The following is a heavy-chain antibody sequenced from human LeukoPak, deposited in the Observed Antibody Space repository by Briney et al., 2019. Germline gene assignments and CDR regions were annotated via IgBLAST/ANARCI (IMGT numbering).Heavy chain of an antibody. CDR1: GFTVSSNY. J-gene: IGHJ4*02. Sequence: GGSLRLSCAASGFTVSSNYMSWVRQAPGKGLEWVSVIYSGGSTYYADSVKGRFTISRDNSKSTLYIQMNSLRAEDAAVYYCARAKPKNMVRGLIMRRESRYYFDYWGQGTLVTVSS. CDR2: IYSGGST. CDR3: ARAKPKNMVRGLIMRRESRYYFDY. V-gene: IGHV3-53*01. D-gene: IGHD3-10*01.